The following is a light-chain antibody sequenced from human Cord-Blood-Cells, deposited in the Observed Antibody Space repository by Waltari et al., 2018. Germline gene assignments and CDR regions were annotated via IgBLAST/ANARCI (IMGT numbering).Light chain of an antibody. V-gene: IGKV3-11*01. Sequence: EIVLTQSPATLSLSPGERATLSCRASQSVSSSLAWYQQKPGQAPRHLIYDASNRATGIPARFSGSGSGTDFTLTISGLEPEDFAVYYCQQRSNWPGTFGQGTKVEIK. CDR1: QSVSSS. J-gene: IGKJ1*01. CDR2: DAS. CDR3: QQRSNWPGT.